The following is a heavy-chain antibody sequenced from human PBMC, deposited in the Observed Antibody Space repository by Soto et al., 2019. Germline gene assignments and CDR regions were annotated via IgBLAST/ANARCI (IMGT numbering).Heavy chain of an antibody. V-gene: IGHV3-7*01. CDR2: INQDGSEK. D-gene: IGHD2-15*01. Sequence: EVQLVESGGGLVQPGGSLRLSCAASGFTFSSYWMTWVRQAPGKGLEWVANINQDGSEKYYVESVTGQFTISKDNAMNSLREQITSLKAENTAVYYWAREAAYCTADTCYQKNFFDYWGQGTLATVSS. CDR1: GFTFSSYW. CDR3: AREAAYCTADTCYQKNFFDY. J-gene: IGHJ4*02.